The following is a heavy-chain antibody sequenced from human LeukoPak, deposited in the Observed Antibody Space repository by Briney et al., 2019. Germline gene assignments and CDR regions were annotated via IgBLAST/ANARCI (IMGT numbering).Heavy chain of an antibody. CDR1: GGSISSSSYY. CDR3: AREGYDSSGTAGAFDI. J-gene: IGHJ3*02. D-gene: IGHD3-22*01. Sequence: SETLSLTCTVSGGSISSSSYYWGWIRQPPGKGLEWLGSIYYSGSTYYNPSLKSRVTISVDTSKNQFSLKLSSVTAADTAVYYCAREGYDSSGTAGAFDIWGQGTMVTVSS. V-gene: IGHV4-39*01. CDR2: IYYSGST.